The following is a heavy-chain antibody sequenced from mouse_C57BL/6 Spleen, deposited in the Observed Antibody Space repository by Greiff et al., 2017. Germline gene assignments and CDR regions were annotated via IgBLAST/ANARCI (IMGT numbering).Heavy chain of an antibody. J-gene: IGHJ1*03. CDR3: ARCYDYDYWYFDV. D-gene: IGHD2-4*01. CDR1: GYTFTSYW. V-gene: IGHV1-72*01. Sequence: VQLQQPGAELVKPGAPVKLSCKASGYTFTSYWMHWVKQRPGRGLEWIGRIDPNSGGTKDNEKFKSKAPLTVDKPSSTAYMQLSSLTSEDSAVYYCARCYDYDYWYFDVWGTGTTHTVSS. CDR2: IDPNSGGT.